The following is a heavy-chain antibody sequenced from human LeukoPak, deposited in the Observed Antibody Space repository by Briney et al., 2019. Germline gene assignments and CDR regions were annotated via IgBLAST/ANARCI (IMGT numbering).Heavy chain of an antibody. Sequence: PSETXXLXXTVSGGSISSXXWXWVRXPPGKGXXXXXNXDYSGSTIYNPALKSRVTISVDTSKNQFSLKLSSVTAADTAVYYCARGHNPLYCSSTSCTKGWFDPWGQGTLVTVSS. D-gene: IGHD2-2*01. J-gene: IGHJ5*02. CDR3: ARGHNPLYCSSTSCTKGWFDP. CDR2: XDYSGST. CDR1: GGSISSXX. V-gene: IGHV4-59*01.